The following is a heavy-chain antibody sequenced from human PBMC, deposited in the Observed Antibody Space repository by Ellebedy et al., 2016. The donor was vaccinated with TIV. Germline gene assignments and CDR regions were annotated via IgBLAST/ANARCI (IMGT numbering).Heavy chain of an antibody. V-gene: IGHV4-34*01. CDR1: GGSFSGYY. J-gene: IGHJ4*02. CDR2: INHSGSS. Sequence: MPSETLSLTCAVYGGSFSGYYWSWIRQPPGKGLEWIREINHSGSSNYNPSLKSRVTISVDTSKNQFSLRLSSVTAADTAVYYCTGTSMVSIYYFDYWGQGSLVTVSS. D-gene: IGHD5-18*01. CDR3: TGTSMVSIYYFDY.